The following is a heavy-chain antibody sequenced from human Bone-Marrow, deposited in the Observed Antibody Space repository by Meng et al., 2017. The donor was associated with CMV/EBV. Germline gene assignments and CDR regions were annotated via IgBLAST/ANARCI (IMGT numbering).Heavy chain of an antibody. D-gene: IGHD3-3*01. CDR3: ARYCGSICITSFGVAPYYYYGMDV. J-gene: IGHJ6*02. Sequence: ASVKVSCKASGYTFTSYGSSWVRQAPGQGLEWMGWISAYNGNTNYAQKLQGRVTMTTDTSTSTAYMELRSLRSDDTAVYYCARYCGSICITSFGVAPYYYYGMDVWGQGTTVTVSS. V-gene: IGHV1-18*01. CDR1: GYTFTSYG. CDR2: ISAYNGNT.